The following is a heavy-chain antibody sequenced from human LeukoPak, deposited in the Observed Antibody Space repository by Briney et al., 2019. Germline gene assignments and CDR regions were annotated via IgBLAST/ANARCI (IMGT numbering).Heavy chain of an antibody. CDR1: GFTFSSYE. CDR3: ARDYRSIVVAYGMDV. D-gene: IGHD2-15*01. CDR2: ISSSGSTI. Sequence: GGSLRLSCAASGFTFSSYEMNWVRQALGKGLEWVSYISSSGSTIYYADSVKGRFTISRDNAKNSLYLQMNSLRAEDTAVYYCARDYRSIVVAYGMDVWGQGTTVTVSS. V-gene: IGHV3-48*03. J-gene: IGHJ6*02.